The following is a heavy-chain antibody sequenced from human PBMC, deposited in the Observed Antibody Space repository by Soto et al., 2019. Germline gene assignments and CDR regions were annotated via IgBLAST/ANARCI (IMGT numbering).Heavy chain of an antibody. CDR2: INSDGSST. Sequence: PGGSLRLSCAASGFTFSSYGMHWVRQAPGKGLVWVSRINSDGSSTSYADSVKGRFTISRDNAKNTLYLQMNSLRAEDTAVYYCARVSGRFLEWLLVYYYYGMDVWGQGTTVTVSS. CDR3: ARVSGRFLEWLLVYYYYGMDV. CDR1: GFTFSSYG. J-gene: IGHJ6*02. D-gene: IGHD3-3*01. V-gene: IGHV3-74*01.